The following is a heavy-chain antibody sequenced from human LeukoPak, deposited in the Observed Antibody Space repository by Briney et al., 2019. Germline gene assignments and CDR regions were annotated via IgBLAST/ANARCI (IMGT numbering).Heavy chain of an antibody. J-gene: IGHJ4*02. V-gene: IGHV1-2*02. CDR3: ARVRDRMKGYKFDY. D-gene: IGHD5-18*01. CDR1: GYTFAGYY. Sequence: ASVKVSCKASGYTFAGYYVHWVRQAPGQGLEWMGWINPNSTTTHYAQKFQGRVTMTRDTSISTAYMELRRLRSDDTATYYCARVRDRMKGYKFDYWGQGTLVTVSS. CDR2: INPNSTTT.